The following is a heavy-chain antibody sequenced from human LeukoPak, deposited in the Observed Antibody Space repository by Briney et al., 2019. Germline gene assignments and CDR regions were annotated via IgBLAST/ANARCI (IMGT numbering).Heavy chain of an antibody. CDR1: GFTVITND. V-gene: IGHV3-53*01. CDR2: LYSDGNT. J-gene: IGHJ4*02. D-gene: IGHD1-14*01. CDR3: ARGVEPLAANTLAY. Sequence: GGSLRPSCAASGFTVITNDMTWVRQATGKGLEWVSVLYSDGNTKYADSVQGRFTISRDNSKNTLYLEMNSLSPDDTAVYYCARGVEPLAANTLAYWGQGTLVTVSS.